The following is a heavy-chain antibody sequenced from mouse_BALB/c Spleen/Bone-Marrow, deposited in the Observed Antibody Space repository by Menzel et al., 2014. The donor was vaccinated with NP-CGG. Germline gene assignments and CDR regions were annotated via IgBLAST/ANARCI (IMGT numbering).Heavy chain of an antibody. CDR3: AREGGLRRGDHYVMDY. CDR2: INPYSDGT. CDR1: GYTFTGYV. D-gene: IGHD2-4*01. Sequence: EVKLVESGPELVKPGASVKMSCKASGYTFTGYVMHWVKQKPGQGLEWIGYINPYSDGTKYNEKFKGKATLTSDKSSSTAYMELSSLTSEDSAVYYCAREGGLRRGDHYVMDYWGQGTSVTVSS. J-gene: IGHJ4*01. V-gene: IGHV1-14*01.